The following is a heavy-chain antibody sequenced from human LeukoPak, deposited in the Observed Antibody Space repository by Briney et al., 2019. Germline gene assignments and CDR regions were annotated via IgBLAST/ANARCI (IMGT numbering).Heavy chain of an antibody. J-gene: IGHJ4*02. CDR3: AKSKSLGLQYFDN. CDR1: GGSISGYY. Sequence: SETLSLTCTVSGGSISGYYWNRIRQSPEKGLEWIGYIYYSGTINYNPSLKARVTMSIDTSKNQFSLKVSSVTAADTAVYYCAKSKSLGLQYFDNWGQGTLATVSS. CDR2: IYYSGTI. D-gene: IGHD1-7*01. V-gene: IGHV4-59*01.